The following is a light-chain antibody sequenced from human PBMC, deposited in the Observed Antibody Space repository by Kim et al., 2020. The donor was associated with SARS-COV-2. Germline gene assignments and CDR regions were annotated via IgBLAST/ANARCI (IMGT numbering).Light chain of an antibody. CDR3: QQRSNWPYT. V-gene: IGKV3-11*01. J-gene: IGKJ2*01. CDR1: QSVSNY. Sequence: EIVLTQSPVTLSLSPGEGATLSCRTSQSVSNYLVWFQQKPGQAPRLLIHDASNRATGIPARFTGSGSGTDFTLTISSLEPEDFAIYYCQQRSNWPYTFGQGTKLEI. CDR2: DAS.